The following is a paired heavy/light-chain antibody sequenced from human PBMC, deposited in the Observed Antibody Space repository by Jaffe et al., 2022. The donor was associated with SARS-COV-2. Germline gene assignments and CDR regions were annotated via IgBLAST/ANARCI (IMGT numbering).Light chain of an antibody. V-gene: IGKV1-33*01. CDR2: DAS. CDR1: QDISNY. J-gene: IGKJ3*01. Sequence: DIQMTQSPSSLSASVGDRVTITCQASQDISNYLNWYQQKPGKAPKLLIYDASNLETGVPSRFSGSGSGTDFTFTISSLQPEDIATYYCQQYDNLPITFGPGTKVDIK. CDR3: QQYDNLPIT.
Heavy chain of an antibody. CDR3: ARGRQRGAYSYGSTADY. D-gene: IGHD5-18*01. CDR2: ISSSGSTI. Sequence: QVQLVESGGGLVKPGGSLRLSCAASGFTFSDYYMSWIRQAPGKGLEWVSYISSSGSTIYYADSVKGRFTISRDNAKNSLYLQMNSLRAEDTAVYYCARGRQRGAYSYGSTADYWGQGTLVTVSS. V-gene: IGHV3-11*01. J-gene: IGHJ4*02. CDR1: GFTFSDYY.